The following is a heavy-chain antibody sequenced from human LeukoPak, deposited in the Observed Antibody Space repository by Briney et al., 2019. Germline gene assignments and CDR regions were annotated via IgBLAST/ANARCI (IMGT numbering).Heavy chain of an antibody. CDR3: ARAYTAMAPFGY. D-gene: IGHD5-18*01. J-gene: IGHJ4*02. CDR2: INHSGST. V-gene: IGHV4-34*01. Sequence: PSETLSLTCAVYGGAFSVYYWSWIRQPPGKGLEWIGEINHSGSTNYNPSLKSRVTISVDTSKNQFSLKLSSVTAADTAVYYCARAYTAMAPFGYWGQGTLVTVSS. CDR1: GGAFSVYY.